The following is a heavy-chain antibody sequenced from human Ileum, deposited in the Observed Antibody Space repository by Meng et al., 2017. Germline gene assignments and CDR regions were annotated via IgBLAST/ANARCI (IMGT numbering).Heavy chain of an antibody. CDR1: RARCSSYGVA. CDR3: ATWRFGY. V-gene: IGHV6-1*01. CDR2: TYYRSKLNN. Sequence: LPPSGPVFVTPSHTLPCHCSVSRARCSSYGVACNGLRQYPMRCLEWLGRTYYRSKLNNHYAEPVKGLISYTPARSKNLFPLNLKSVNPEDKDVYYCATWRFGYWGQGTLVTVSS. J-gene: IGHJ4*02.